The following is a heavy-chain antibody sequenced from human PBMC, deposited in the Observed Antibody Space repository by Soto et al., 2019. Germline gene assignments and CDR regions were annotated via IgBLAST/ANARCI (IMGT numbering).Heavy chain of an antibody. J-gene: IGHJ4*02. D-gene: IGHD6-19*01. V-gene: IGHV4-34*01. CDR2: INHSGRT. Sequence: QVQLQQWGAGLLKPSETLSLTCGVSGGSFSGYYWNWIRQPPGKGLEWIGEINHSGRTHYSPSLESRFTISLDTSRNQFSLRLNSVPAADTAVYYCARAAYSSGWDAPGFDYWGQGTLVTVSS. CDR3: ARAAYSSGWDAPGFDY. CDR1: GGSFSGYY.